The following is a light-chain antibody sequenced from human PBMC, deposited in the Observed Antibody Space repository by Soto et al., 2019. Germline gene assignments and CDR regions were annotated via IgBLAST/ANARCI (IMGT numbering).Light chain of an antibody. CDR3: SSYTSSSIYYV. CDR2: EVS. Sequence: QSVLTQPASVSGSPGQSITISCTGTSRDVGGYDYVSWYQQHPGKVPRVMIYEVSNRPSGVSNRFSGSKSGNTASLTISGIQAEDEADYYCSSYTSSSIYYVFGTWTKVTVL. J-gene: IGLJ1*01. V-gene: IGLV2-14*01. CDR1: SRDVGGYDY.